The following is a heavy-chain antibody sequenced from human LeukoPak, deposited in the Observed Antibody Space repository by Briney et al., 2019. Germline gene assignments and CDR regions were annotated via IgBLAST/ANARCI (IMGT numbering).Heavy chain of an antibody. CDR3: ARRAQLVRRWFDP. D-gene: IGHD6-13*01. CDR2: INHSGST. Sequence: SETLSLTCAVYGGSFSGYYWSWIRQPPGKGLEWIGEINHSGSTNYNPSLKSRVTISVDTSKNQFSLKLSSVTAADTAVYYCARRAQLVRRWFDPWGQGTLVTVSS. CDR1: GGSFSGYY. J-gene: IGHJ5*02. V-gene: IGHV4-34*01.